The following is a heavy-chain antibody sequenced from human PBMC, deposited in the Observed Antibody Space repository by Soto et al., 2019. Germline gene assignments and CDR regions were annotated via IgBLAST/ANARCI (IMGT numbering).Heavy chain of an antibody. Sequence: GESLKISCKGSGYAFINFWIGWVRQMPGKGLEWMGIIYTSNSETRYSPSFQGQVTMSVDKSTATAYLQWSSLKASDTAVYYCARPGGSGTFYKFDFWGQGTPVTVPS. D-gene: IGHD3-10*01. CDR3: ARPGGSGTFYKFDF. CDR2: IYTSNSET. CDR1: GYAFINFW. J-gene: IGHJ4*02. V-gene: IGHV5-51*01.